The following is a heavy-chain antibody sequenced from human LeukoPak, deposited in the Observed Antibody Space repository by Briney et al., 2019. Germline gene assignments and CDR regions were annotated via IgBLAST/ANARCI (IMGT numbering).Heavy chain of an antibody. CDR1: GFTFSNYA. D-gene: IGHD3-9*01. Sequence: GASLRLSCTASGFTFSNYAMSWVRQAPGKGLEWVSAVSGRDTSTYYTDSVKGRFTISRDNSKNTLYLQMNSLSAEDTAIYYCAKWGDYDVLTGYYDSDYWGQGTLVTVSS. J-gene: IGHJ4*02. CDR2: VSGRDTST. CDR3: AKWGDYDVLTGYYDSDY. V-gene: IGHV3-23*01.